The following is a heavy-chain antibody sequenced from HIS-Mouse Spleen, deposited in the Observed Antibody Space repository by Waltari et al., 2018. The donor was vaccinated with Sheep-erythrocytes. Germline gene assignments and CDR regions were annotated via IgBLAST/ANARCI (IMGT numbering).Heavy chain of an antibody. CDR1: GYTFTCYY. D-gene: IGHD1-26*01. CDR3: AREPHGVVGATRGGYFDY. V-gene: IGHV1-2*02. Sequence: QVQLVQSGAEVKKPGASVKVSCTASGYTFTCYYMPWVRQAPGQGLEWMGWINPNSGGTNYAQKFQGRVTMTRDTSISTAYMELSRLRSDDTAVYYCAREPHGVVGATRGGYFDYWGQGTLVTVSS. CDR2: INPNSGGT. J-gene: IGHJ4*02.